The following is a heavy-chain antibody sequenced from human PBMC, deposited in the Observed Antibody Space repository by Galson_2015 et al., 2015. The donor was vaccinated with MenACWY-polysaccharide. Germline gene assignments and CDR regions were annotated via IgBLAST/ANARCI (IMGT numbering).Heavy chain of an antibody. CDR3: TRIIARKHTFVDS. Sequence: SVKVSCKASGYTFSSYDINWVRQARGKGLEWMGWMNPNSGNTGYAQKFKGRVAMTGDNATSTAYMELRMLRYDDTAVYYCTRIIARKHTFVDSWGQGTLVSVS. D-gene: IGHD2-21*01. CDR1: GYTFSSYD. CDR2: MNPNSGNT. V-gene: IGHV1-8*01. J-gene: IGHJ4*02.